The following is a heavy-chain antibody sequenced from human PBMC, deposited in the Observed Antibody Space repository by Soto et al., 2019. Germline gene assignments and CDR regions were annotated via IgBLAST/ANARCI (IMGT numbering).Heavy chain of an antibody. CDR3: ARTTWELGVRFDY. Sequence: PGGSLRLSCTASGFTFSDYYMTWIRRAPGKGLECLSYIGGSGTTVHYADSVKGRFTISRDNAKNSLFLQTDGLRAEDTAVYYCARTTWELGVRFDYWGQGAQVTVSS. CDR2: IGGSGTTV. J-gene: IGHJ4*02. D-gene: IGHD1-1*01. CDR1: GFTFSDYY. V-gene: IGHV3-11*01.